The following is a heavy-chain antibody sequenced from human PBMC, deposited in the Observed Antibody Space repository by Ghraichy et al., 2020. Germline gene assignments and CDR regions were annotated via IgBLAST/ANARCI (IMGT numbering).Heavy chain of an antibody. V-gene: IGHV3-74*01. CDR1: GFIFSSNW. D-gene: IGHD1-26*01. J-gene: IGHJ3*01. CDR3: ARALRRPGDSGFDV. Sequence: LSLTCAASGFIFSSNWMHWVRQAPGKGLAWVSRISTDGINTNYADSVKGRFTISRDNAKNTLYLQMNSLRAEDTAVYYGARALRRPGDSGFDVWGQGTMVTVSS. CDR2: ISTDGINT.